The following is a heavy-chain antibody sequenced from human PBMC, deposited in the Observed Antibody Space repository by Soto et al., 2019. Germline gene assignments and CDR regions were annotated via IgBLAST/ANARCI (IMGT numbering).Heavy chain of an antibody. D-gene: IGHD3-16*02. CDR3: AKARYSLGDLSNN. Sequence: GGSLRLSCAASGFIFSSYGMSWVRQAPGKGLEWVSAIDGRGIGTYYADSVKGRFTISRDNSKDTLYLQMNSLRAEDTAVYYCAKARYSLGDLSNNWGRGTLVTVS. V-gene: IGHV3-23*01. J-gene: IGHJ4*02. CDR2: IDGRGIGT. CDR1: GFIFSSYG.